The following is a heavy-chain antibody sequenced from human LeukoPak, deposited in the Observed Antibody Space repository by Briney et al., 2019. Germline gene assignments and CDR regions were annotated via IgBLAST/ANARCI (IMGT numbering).Heavy chain of an antibody. CDR3: ATRYSPFDF. CDR1: GFTFSDYY. Sequence: GGSLRLSCAASGFTFSDYYRSWIRQAPGKGLERVSYIDSSGSSTFYADSVKGRFTISRDNAKNSLYLQMNGLRAEDTAVYYCATRYSPFDFWGQGTLVTVSS. D-gene: IGHD5-18*01. CDR2: IDSSGSST. V-gene: IGHV3-11*04. J-gene: IGHJ4*02.